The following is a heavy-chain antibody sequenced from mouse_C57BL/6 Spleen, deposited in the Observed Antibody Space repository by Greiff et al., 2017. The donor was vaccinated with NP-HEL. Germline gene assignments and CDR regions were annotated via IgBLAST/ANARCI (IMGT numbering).Heavy chain of an antibody. CDR3: ARKGSAYAMDY. J-gene: IGHJ4*01. CDR1: GYTFTSYW. D-gene: IGHD1-1*02. V-gene: IGHV1-61*01. CDR2: IYPSDSET. Sequence: QVQLQQSGAELVRPGSSVKLSCKASGYTFTSYWMDWVKQRPGQGLEWIGNIYPSDSETHYNQKFKDKATLTVDKSSSTAYMQLSSLTSEDSAVYYCARKGSAYAMDYWGQGTSVTVSS.